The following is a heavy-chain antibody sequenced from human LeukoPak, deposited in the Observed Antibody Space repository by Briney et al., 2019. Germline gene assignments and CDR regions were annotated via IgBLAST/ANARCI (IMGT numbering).Heavy chain of an antibody. CDR3: ASNPPRTGDFNS. Sequence: TSVKVSCKTSGYTFTNYDINWVRQATGQGLEWLGWMSPNNGNTGYAQKFQVRVTMTRDTSINTAYMELSSLRSEDTAVYYCASNPPRTGDFNSWGQGALVTVSS. D-gene: IGHD7-27*01. V-gene: IGHV1-8*01. CDR2: MSPNNGNT. CDR1: GYTFTNYD. J-gene: IGHJ4*02.